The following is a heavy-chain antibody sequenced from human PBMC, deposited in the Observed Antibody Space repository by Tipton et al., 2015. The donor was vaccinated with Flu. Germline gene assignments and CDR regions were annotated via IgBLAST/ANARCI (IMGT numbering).Heavy chain of an antibody. CDR1: GYTFTSYG. D-gene: IGHD3-10*01. V-gene: IGHV1-18*01. J-gene: IGHJ4*02. Sequence: QLVQSGAEVKKPGASVKVFCKASGYTFTSYGISWVRQAPGQGLEWMGWISAYNGNTNYAQKLQGRDTMTTDTSTSTAYMELRSLRSDDTAVYYCARREEGYYYGSGYYWGQGTLVTVSS. CDR2: ISAYNGNT. CDR3: ARREEGYYYGSGYY.